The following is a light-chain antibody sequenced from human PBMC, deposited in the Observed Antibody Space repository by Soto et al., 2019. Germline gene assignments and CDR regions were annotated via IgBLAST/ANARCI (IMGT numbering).Light chain of an antibody. CDR1: QSISSW. Sequence: DIQMTQSPSALSASVGDRVTITCRASQSISSWLAWYQQKPGEAPKLLIYKASSLESGVPSGFSGSGSGTEFTLTISSLQPDDFATYYCQQYHSYPLTFGQGTRLEIK. J-gene: IGKJ5*01. CDR3: QQYHSYPLT. CDR2: KAS. V-gene: IGKV1-5*03.